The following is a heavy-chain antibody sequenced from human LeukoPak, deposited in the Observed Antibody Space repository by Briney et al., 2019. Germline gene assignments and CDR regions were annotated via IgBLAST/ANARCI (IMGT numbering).Heavy chain of an antibody. CDR1: GYIFSNYW. Sequence: GESLRISCKGSGYIFSNYWISWVRQMPGKGLEWMGRIDPIDSYTNYSPSFQGHVTMSVDKSTSTAYLQWSSLKASDTAMYYCARQTTVTTQSHYWGQGTLVTVSS. D-gene: IGHD4-17*01. V-gene: IGHV5-10-1*01. CDR3: ARQTTVTTQSHY. CDR2: IDPIDSYT. J-gene: IGHJ4*02.